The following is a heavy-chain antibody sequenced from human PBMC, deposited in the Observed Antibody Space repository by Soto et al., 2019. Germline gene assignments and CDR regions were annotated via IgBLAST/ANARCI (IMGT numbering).Heavy chain of an antibody. J-gene: IGHJ4*02. V-gene: IGHV3-30*18. Sequence: QVQLVESGGGVVQPGRSLRLSCAASGFTFSGSAMHWVRQAPGKGLEWVAVISYDGGNKYFADSVKGRFAISRDNSKNTRYLQRSSRRAEDLAVYYCAKDALRLWDLSMSGGGFDYWGQGTLVTVSS. CDR1: GFTFSGSA. CDR3: AKDALRLWDLSMSGGGFDY. CDR2: ISYDGGNK. D-gene: IGHD3-16*02.